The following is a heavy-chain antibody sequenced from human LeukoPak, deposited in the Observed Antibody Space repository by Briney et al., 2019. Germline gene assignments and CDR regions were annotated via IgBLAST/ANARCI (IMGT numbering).Heavy chain of an antibody. CDR1: GFTFSSYS. CDR3: ARDTSGTGDY. Sequence: GGSLRLSCAASGFTFSSYSMNWVRQAPGKGLEWVSSISSSSSYIYYADSVKGRFTISRDNAKNSLYQQMNSLRAEDTAVYYCARDTSGTGDYWGQGTLVTVSS. D-gene: IGHD2-8*02. V-gene: IGHV3-21*01. CDR2: ISSSSSYI. J-gene: IGHJ4*02.